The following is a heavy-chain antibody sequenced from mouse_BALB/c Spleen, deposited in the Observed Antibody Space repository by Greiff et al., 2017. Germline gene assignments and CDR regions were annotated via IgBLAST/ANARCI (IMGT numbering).Heavy chain of an antibody. J-gene: IGHJ2*01. V-gene: IGHV5-4*02. CDR2: ISDGGSYT. CDR3: ARGGQYRYYFDY. Sequence: EVQGVESGGGLVKPGGSLKLSCAASGFTFSDYYMYWVRQTPEKRLEWVATISDGGSYTYYPDSVKGRFTISRDNAKNNLYLQMSSLKSEDTAMYYCARGGQYRYYFDYWGQGTTLTVSS. D-gene: IGHD2-14*01. CDR1: GFTFSDYY.